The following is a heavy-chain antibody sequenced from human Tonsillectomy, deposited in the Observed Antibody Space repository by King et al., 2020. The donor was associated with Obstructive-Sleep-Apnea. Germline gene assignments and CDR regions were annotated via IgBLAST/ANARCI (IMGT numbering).Heavy chain of an antibody. J-gene: IGHJ4*02. D-gene: IGHD3-22*01. Sequence: EVQLVESEGGFVQPGGSLRLSCAASGFTFSSYAMSCVRQAPGEGLERVSGIRGCWGRTYYADSVQGRCTISRDNSKSTVYLQMNSLRAEDTAVYYCAKDSAYDSSGLFDYWGQGTLVTVSS. CDR1: GFTFSSYA. CDR3: AKDSAYDSSGLFDY. V-gene: IGHV3-23*04. CDR2: IRGCWGRT.